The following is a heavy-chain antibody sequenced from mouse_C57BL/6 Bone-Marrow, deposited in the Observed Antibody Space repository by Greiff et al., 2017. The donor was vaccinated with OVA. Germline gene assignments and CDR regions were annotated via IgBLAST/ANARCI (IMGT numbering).Heavy chain of an antibody. J-gene: IGHJ4*01. CDR2: IWGDGST. Sequence: VKLMESGPGLVAPSQRLSITCTVSGFSFTSYGVSWVRQPPGKGLEWLGVIWGDGSTNYNSAIISRLSISTDNSKSQVFLKLNSLQTDDTATYYCAKREITTEGAMDYWGQGTSVTVSS. CDR1: GFSFTSYG. V-gene: IGHV2-3*01. CDR3: AKREITTEGAMDY. D-gene: IGHD1-1*01.